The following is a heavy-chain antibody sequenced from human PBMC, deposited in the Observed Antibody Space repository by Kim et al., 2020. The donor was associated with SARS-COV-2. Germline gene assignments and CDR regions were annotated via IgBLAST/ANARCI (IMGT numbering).Heavy chain of an antibody. V-gene: IGHV1-18*01. Sequence: AQKLKGRVTMTTDTSTSTAYLELRCLRSDDTAVYYCARYSSSWFAIQYWGQGTLVTVSS. J-gene: IGHJ4*02. D-gene: IGHD6-13*01. CDR3: ARYSSSWFAIQY.